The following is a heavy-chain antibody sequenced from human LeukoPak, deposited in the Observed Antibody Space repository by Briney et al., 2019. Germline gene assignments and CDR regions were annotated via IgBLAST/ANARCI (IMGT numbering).Heavy chain of an antibody. CDR3: ASSEWNYAR. Sequence: SETLSLTCTVSGGSITSYYWSWMRQPPGKGLEWIGYIHYSGSTNYNPSLKSRVTISLGTPRTQFSLKLTSVTAADTAVYYCASSEWNYARWGQGTLVTVSS. V-gene: IGHV4-59*08. D-gene: IGHD1-7*01. CDR2: IHYSGST. CDR1: GGSITSYY. J-gene: IGHJ4*02.